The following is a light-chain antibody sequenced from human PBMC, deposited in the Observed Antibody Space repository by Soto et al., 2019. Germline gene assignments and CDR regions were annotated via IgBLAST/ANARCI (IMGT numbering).Light chain of an antibody. Sequence: EIVMTQSPVTLSVSPGERATLSCRASQSASNNFAWYQQKPGQAPRLLIYGASTRATGIPARFSGSGSGTDFTLTISSLQSEDFAVYYCQQYNNWPPLTFGGGTKVEIK. CDR3: QQYNNWPPLT. CDR1: QSASNN. V-gene: IGKV3D-15*01. J-gene: IGKJ4*01. CDR2: GAS.